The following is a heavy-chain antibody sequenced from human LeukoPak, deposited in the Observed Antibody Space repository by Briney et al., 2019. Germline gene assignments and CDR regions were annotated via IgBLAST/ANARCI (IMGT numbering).Heavy chain of an antibody. Sequence: PGGSLRLSCAASGFTFTGYAMHWVRLAPGKGLEWVALISYDGIKKYYADSVKGRFTISRDNSKNTLYLQMNTLRAEDTAVYYCAKERCGGNCPLEHWGQGTLVTLSS. V-gene: IGHV3-30*18. CDR1: GFTFTGYA. D-gene: IGHD2-21*02. J-gene: IGHJ4*02. CDR3: AKERCGGNCPLEH. CDR2: ISYDGIKK.